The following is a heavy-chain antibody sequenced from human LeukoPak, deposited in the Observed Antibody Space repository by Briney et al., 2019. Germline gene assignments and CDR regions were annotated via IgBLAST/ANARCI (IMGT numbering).Heavy chain of an antibody. Sequence: GESLRISCKGSGYSFTSYWIGWVRQMPGKGLEWMGIIYPGDSDTRYSPSFQGQVTISADKSISTAYLQWSSLKASDTAMYYCARRPGRYSSGNTWDYWGQGTLVTVSS. CDR2: IYPGDSDT. CDR3: ARRPGRYSSGNTWDY. J-gene: IGHJ4*02. D-gene: IGHD6-19*01. V-gene: IGHV5-51*01. CDR1: GYSFTSYW.